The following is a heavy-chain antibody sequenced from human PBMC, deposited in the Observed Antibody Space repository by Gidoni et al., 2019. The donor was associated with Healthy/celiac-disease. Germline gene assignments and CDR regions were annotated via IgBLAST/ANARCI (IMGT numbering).Heavy chain of an antibody. CDR1: GFTFSSYA. J-gene: IGHJ4*02. D-gene: IGHD3-22*01. Sequence: QVQLVESGGGVVQPGRSLRLSCAASGFTFSSYAMHWVRQAPGKGLEWVAVISYDGSNKYYADSVKGRFTISRDNSKNTLYLQMNSLRAEDTAVYYCARDSPMTDYWGQGTLVTVSS. V-gene: IGHV3-30-3*01. CDR2: ISYDGSNK. CDR3: ARDSPMTDY.